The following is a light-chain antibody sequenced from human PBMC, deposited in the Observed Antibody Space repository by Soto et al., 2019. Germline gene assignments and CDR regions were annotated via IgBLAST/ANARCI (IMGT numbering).Light chain of an antibody. CDR1: SSDVGGYNY. V-gene: IGLV2-14*01. J-gene: IGLJ1*01. CDR2: EVT. CDR3: SSYTRSTTQV. Sequence: SVLTQPASVSGSPGQSITISCTGTSSDVGGYNYVSWYQQHPGKAPKVMIYEVTNRPSGVSNRFSGSKSGNTASLTISGLQAEDEADYYCSSYTRSTTQVFGTGTKVTVL.